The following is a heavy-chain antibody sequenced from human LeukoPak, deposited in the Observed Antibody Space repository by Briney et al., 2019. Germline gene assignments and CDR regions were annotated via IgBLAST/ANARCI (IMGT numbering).Heavy chain of an antibody. CDR1: GFTFSSYG. CDR2: ISGSGGST. CDR3: AKDLRWELLTQAFDY. D-gene: IGHD1-26*01. J-gene: IGHJ4*02. V-gene: IGHV3-23*01. Sequence: GGTLRLSCAASGFTFSSYGMSWVRQAPGKGLEWVSAISGSGGSTYYADSVKGRFTISRDNSKNTLYLQMNSLRAEDTAVYYCAKDLRWELLTQAFDYWGQGTLVTVSS.